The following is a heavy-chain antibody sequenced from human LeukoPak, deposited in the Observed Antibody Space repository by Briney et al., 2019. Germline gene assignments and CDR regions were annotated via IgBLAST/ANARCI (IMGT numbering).Heavy chain of an antibody. J-gene: IGHJ6*03. CDR2: INPNSGGT. Sequence: ASVKVSCKASRYTFTGYYMHWVRQAPGQGLEWMGWINPNSGGTNYAQKSQGRVTMTRDTSISTAYMELSRLRSDDTAVYYCARDGVEVVPAAIVEVDYYYYMDVWGKGTTVTVSS. D-gene: IGHD2-2*02. CDR3: ARDGVEVVPAAIVEVDYYYYMDV. V-gene: IGHV1-2*02. CDR1: RYTFTGYY.